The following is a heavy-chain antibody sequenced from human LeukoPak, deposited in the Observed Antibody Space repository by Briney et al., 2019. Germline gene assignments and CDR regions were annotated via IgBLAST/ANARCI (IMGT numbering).Heavy chain of an antibody. CDR3: ARDRLRYCSGGSCYSGDY. V-gene: IGHV1-18*01. CDR1: GYTFTSYG. Sequence: ASVTVPCKACGYTFTSYGISWVRQAPGQGLEWMGWISAYNGNTNYAQKLQGRVTMTTDTSTSTAYMELRSLRSDDTAVYYCARDRLRYCSGGSCYSGDYWGQGTLVTVSS. D-gene: IGHD2-15*01. CDR2: ISAYNGNT. J-gene: IGHJ4*02.